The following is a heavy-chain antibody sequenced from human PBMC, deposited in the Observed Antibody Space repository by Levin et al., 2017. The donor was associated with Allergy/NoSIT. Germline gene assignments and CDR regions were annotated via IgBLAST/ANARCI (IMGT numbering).Heavy chain of an antibody. CDR2: VSTSGGNS. D-gene: IGHD2-15*01. J-gene: IGHJ4*02. CDR1: GFTFSSHA. Sequence: GGSLRLSCAASGFTFSSHAMRWVRQAPGKGLEWVSDVSTSGGNSYYAGSVKGRFTISRDNSKDTLYLQMNSLRADDTAIYYCARDIAYCGDNCYSFVDYWGQGTLVTVSS. V-gene: IGHV3-23*01. CDR3: ARDIAYCGDNCYSFVDY.